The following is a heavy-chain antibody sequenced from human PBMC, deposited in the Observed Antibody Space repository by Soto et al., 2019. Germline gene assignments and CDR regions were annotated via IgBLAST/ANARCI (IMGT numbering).Heavy chain of an antibody. V-gene: IGHV4-4*02. J-gene: IGHJ4*02. CDR1: GGSISSSSNL. D-gene: IGHD4-4*01. Sequence: QVHLQESGPGLVQPSGTLSLTCAVSGGSISSSSNLWTWVRQPPGKGLEWIGDIFYSGSTNYNPSLRGRVTISVDKSGNQFSLKLSSVAAADTAVYFFASLGTTVTSFDSWGQGTLVTVSS. CDR2: IFYSGST. CDR3: ASLGTTVTSFDS.